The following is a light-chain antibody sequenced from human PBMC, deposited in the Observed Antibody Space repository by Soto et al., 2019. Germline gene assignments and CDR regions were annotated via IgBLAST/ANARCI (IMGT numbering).Light chain of an antibody. V-gene: IGKV1-39*01. CDR1: QSISSW. CDR2: AAS. Sequence: PMTQSPSTLSASVGAGIAITCRASQSISSWLAWYQQKPGKAPNLLIYAASTLQSGAPSRFSGSGSGTDFTLTINSLQPEDFATYYCQQGYSNPWTFGQGTKVDIK. J-gene: IGKJ1*01. CDR3: QQGYSNPWT.